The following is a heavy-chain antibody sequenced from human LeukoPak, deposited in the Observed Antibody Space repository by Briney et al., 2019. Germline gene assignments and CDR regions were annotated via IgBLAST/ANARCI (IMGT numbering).Heavy chain of an antibody. CDR2: INHSGST. CDR1: GGSFSGYY. CDR3: ASVEEGYSNPYYYYTDV. V-gene: IGHV4-34*01. Sequence: SETLSLTCAVYGGSFSGYYWSWIRQPPGKGLEWIGEINHSGSTNYNPSLKGRVTISVDTSKNQFSLKLSSVTAADTAVYYCASVEEGYSNPYYYYTDVWGKGTTVTVSS. D-gene: IGHD4-11*01. J-gene: IGHJ6*03.